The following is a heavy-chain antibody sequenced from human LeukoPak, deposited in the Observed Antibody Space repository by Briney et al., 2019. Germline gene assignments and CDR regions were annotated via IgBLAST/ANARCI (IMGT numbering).Heavy chain of an antibody. J-gene: IGHJ4*02. CDR2: ISGSGGST. CDR3: ARDIAVARTVPLN. V-gene: IGHV3-23*01. Sequence: PGGSLRLSCAASGFTFSSYAMSWVRQAPGKGLEWVSAISGSGGSTYYADSVKGRFTISRGNSKNTLYLQMNSLRAEDTAVYYCARDIAVARTVPLNWGQGTLVTVSS. CDR1: GFTFSSYA. D-gene: IGHD6-19*01.